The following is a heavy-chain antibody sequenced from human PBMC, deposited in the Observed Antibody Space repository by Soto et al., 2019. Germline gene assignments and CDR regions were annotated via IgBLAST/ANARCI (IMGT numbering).Heavy chain of an antibody. D-gene: IGHD3-3*02. Sequence: SETLSLTCTVSGDSISSSNSHWGWTRQPPGKGLEYIGSVYYGGAIFYSGNIYYNPSLKSRVTISVDTSKNQFSPRLSSVIAADTGVYYCVRYDRINMKPYSPEGFHIWGQGTMVTVSS. CDR3: VRYDRINMKPYSPEGFHI. V-gene: IGHV4-39*01. CDR2: VYYGGAIFYSGNI. J-gene: IGHJ3*02. CDR1: GDSISSSNSH.